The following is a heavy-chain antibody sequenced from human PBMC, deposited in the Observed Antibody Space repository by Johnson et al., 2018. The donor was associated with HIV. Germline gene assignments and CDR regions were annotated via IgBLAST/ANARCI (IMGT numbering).Heavy chain of an antibody. V-gene: IGHV3-30*02. D-gene: IGHD3-22*01. CDR2: IRFEGSNK. J-gene: IGHJ3*02. CDR3: AKGQSSGYPKDAFDI. CDR1: GFTFSSYD. Sequence: QVQLVESGGGVVQPGGSLRLSCAASGFTFSSYDMHWVRQAPGKGLEWVAFIRFEGSNKYYVDSGQGRFTISRDNSKNTLYLQMNSLRTNDTAVYYCAKGQSSGYPKDAFDIWGQGTMVTVSS.